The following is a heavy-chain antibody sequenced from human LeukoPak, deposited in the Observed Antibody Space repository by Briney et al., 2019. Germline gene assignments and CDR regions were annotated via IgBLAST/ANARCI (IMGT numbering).Heavy chain of an antibody. CDR2: ISYDGSNK. CDR1: GFTFSSYA. D-gene: IGHD5-24*01. V-gene: IGHV3-30-3*01. Sequence: GGSLRLSCAASGFTFSSYAMHWVRQAPGKGLEWVAVISYDGSNKYYADSVKGRFTISRDNSKNTLYLQMNSLRAEDTAVYYCARDRRRDGYNFDIWGQGTLVTVSS. J-gene: IGHJ4*02. CDR3: ARDRRRDGYNFDI.